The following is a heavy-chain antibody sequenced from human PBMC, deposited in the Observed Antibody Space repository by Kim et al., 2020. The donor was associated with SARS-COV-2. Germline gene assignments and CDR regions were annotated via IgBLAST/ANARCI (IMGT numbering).Heavy chain of an antibody. Sequence: SETLSLTCTVSGGSMTTSTNYFWGWIRRPPGKGLEWIGSIYHTGSTYYNPSLKSRAIISVDTSKTQFSLKLRSATAADTAVYYCARHPRVRGIIMCAFDIWGQGTMVTVSS. D-gene: IGHD3-10*01. CDR2: IYHTGST. CDR1: GGSMTTSTNYF. CDR3: ARHPRVRGIIMCAFDI. V-gene: IGHV4-39*01. J-gene: IGHJ3*02.